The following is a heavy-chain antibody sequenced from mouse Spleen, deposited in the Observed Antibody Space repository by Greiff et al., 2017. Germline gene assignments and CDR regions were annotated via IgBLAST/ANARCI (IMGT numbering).Heavy chain of an antibody. CDR1: GFTFSSYA. D-gene: IGHD1-1*01. CDR2: ISSGGSYT. Sequence: DVQLQESGGGLVKPGGSLKLSCAASGFTFSSYAMSWVRQTPEKRLEWVATISSGGSYTYYPDSVKGRFTISRDNAKNTLYLQMSSLRSEDTAMYYCARLPYYYGSSYGWYFDVWGAGTTVTVSS. J-gene: IGHJ1*01. V-gene: IGHV5-9-3*01. CDR3: ARLPYYYGSSYGWYFDV.